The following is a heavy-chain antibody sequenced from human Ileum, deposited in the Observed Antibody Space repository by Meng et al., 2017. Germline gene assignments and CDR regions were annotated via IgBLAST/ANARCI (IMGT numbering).Heavy chain of an antibody. Sequence: QVQLEWSGPGLVSPSGTLSLTCAVSSGSISSNTYWSWVRQPPGKGPEWIGQISHSGSAYYNPSLKSRVTMSVDKSKSQFSLMLTSVTAADTAIHYCARHGGYSQDFWGQGTLVTVSS. CDR3: ARHGGYSQDF. V-gene: IGHV4-4*02. J-gene: IGHJ4*02. CDR1: SGSISSNTY. D-gene: IGHD4-23*01. CDR2: ISHSGSA.